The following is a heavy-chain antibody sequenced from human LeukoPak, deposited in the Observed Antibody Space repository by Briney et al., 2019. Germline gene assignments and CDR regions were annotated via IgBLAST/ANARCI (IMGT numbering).Heavy chain of an antibody. CDR3: ASLAVAGTPPFDY. J-gene: IGHJ4*02. CDR1: GFTFSSYG. CDR2: ISYDGSNK. D-gene: IGHD6-19*01. V-gene: IGHV3-30*03. Sequence: PGGSLRLSCAASGFTFSSYGMHGVRQAPGKGLEGVAGISYDGSNKYYADSVKGRFTISRDNSKNTLYLQMNSLRAEDTAVYYCASLAVAGTPPFDYWGQGTLVTVSS.